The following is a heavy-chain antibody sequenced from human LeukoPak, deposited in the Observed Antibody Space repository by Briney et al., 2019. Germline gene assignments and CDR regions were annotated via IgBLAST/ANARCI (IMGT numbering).Heavy chain of an antibody. V-gene: IGHV4-38-2*02. Sequence: SETLSLTCTVSGYSISSGYYWGWIRQPPGKGLEWIGSIYHSARTYYNPSLKSRVTISVDTSKNQFSLKLSSVTAADTAVYYCARAVAYGIDTGYFDYWGQGTLVTVSS. CDR2: IYHSART. D-gene: IGHD2-8*02. CDR1: GYSISSGYY. CDR3: ARAVAYGIDTGYFDY. J-gene: IGHJ4*02.